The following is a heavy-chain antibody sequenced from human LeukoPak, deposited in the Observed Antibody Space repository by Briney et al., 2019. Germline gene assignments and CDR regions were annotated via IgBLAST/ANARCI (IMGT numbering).Heavy chain of an antibody. V-gene: IGHV3-23*01. D-gene: IGHD3-10*02. Sequence: GGSLRLSCAASGFMFSSFYMSWVRDVPGKGLEWVSTISAGGSTYYADSVKGRFTISRDNSKNTLFLQMNSLRAEDTAIYYCAKRPAAVRGVIPYLDYWGQGTLVTVSS. CDR3: AKRPAAVRGVIPYLDY. CDR2: ISAGGST. CDR1: GFMFSSFY. J-gene: IGHJ4*02.